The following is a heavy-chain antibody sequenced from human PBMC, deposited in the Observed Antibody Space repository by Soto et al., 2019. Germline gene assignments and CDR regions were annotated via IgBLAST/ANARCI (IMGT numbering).Heavy chain of an antibody. CDR2: IYYSGST. Sequence: PSETLSVTCTVSGGSISRGDYYWSWIRQPPGKGLEWIGYIYYSGSTYYNPSLKSRVTISVDTSKNQFSLKLSSVTAADTAVYYCARARQYCSGGSCYGPDFDYWGQGTLVTVSS. CDR1: GGSISRGDYY. V-gene: IGHV4-30-4*01. CDR3: ARARQYCSGGSCYGPDFDY. J-gene: IGHJ4*02. D-gene: IGHD2-15*01.